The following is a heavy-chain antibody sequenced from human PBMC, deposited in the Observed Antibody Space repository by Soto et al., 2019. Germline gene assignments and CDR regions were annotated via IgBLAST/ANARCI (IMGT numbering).Heavy chain of an antibody. CDR1: GFTFSSYG. J-gene: IGHJ6*02. V-gene: IGHV3-33*01. D-gene: IGHD1-7*01. CDR2: IWYDGSNK. CDR3: ASGITGTTTQLGGGRPYYYGMDV. Sequence: GGSLRLSCAASGFTFSSYGMHWVRQAPGKGLEWVAVIWYDGSNKHYADSLKGRFTISRDNSKNTLYLQMNSLRAEDKAVYYCASGITGTTTQLGGGRPYYYGMDVWGQGTTVTVSS.